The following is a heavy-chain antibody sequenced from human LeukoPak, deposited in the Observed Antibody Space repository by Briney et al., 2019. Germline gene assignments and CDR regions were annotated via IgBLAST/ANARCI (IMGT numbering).Heavy chain of an antibody. D-gene: IGHD3-9*01. J-gene: IGHJ4*02. CDR3: AKGRGTTIFSFFDY. CDR2: ISWNSGSI. Sequence: AGGSLRLSCAASGFTFDDYAMHWVRQAPGKGLEWVSGISWNSGSIGYADSVKGRFTISRDNAKNSLYLQMNSLRAEDTALYYCAKGRGTTIFSFFDYWGQGTLVTVSS. V-gene: IGHV3-9*01. CDR1: GFTFDDYA.